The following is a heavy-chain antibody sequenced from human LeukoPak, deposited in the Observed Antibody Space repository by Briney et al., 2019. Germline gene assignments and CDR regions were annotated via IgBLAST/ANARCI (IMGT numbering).Heavy chain of an antibody. D-gene: IGHD2-2*02. CDR3: AKRARYCSSTSCYIEKGHPFDY. V-gene: IGHV3-23*01. J-gene: IGHJ4*02. Sequence: TGGSLRLSCAASGFTFSSYAMSWVRQAPGEGLEWVSAISGSGGSTYYADSVKGRFTISRDNSKNTLYLQMNSLRAEDTAVYYCAKRARYCSSTSCYIEKGHPFDYWGQGTLVTVSS. CDR1: GFTFSSYA. CDR2: ISGSGGST.